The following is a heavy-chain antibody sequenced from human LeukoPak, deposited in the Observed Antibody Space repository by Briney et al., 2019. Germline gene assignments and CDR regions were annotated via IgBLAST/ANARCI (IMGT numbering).Heavy chain of an antibody. V-gene: IGHV1-2*02. J-gene: IGHJ4*02. CDR2: VNPNSGGT. D-gene: IGHD4-23*01. CDR3: ARDSYGGNWSLGY. CDR1: GFTFTGYY. Sequence: GASVKASCKASGFTFTGYYIHWVRQAPGQGLEWMGWVNPNSGGTNYAQMFQGRVTMTRDTSINTAYMELSGLGSDDTAVYYCARDSYGGNWSLGYWGQGTLVTVSS.